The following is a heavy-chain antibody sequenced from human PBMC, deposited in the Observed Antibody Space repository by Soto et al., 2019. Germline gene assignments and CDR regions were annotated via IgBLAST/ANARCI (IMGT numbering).Heavy chain of an antibody. Sequence: ASVKVSCKASGYTFTSYAMHWVRQAPGQRLEWMGWINAGNGNTKYSQKFQGRVTITRDTSASTAYMELSSLRSEDTAVYYCARVGVVCSGGSCSTDITMFDPWGQGTLVTVSS. CDR2: INAGNGNT. D-gene: IGHD2-15*01. CDR1: GYTFTSYA. CDR3: ARVGVVCSGGSCSTDITMFDP. V-gene: IGHV1-3*01. J-gene: IGHJ5*02.